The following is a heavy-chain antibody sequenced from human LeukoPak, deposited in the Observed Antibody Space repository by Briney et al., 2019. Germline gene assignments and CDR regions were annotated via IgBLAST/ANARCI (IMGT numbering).Heavy chain of an antibody. CDR1: GYSCSNYW. Sequence: GESLKISCKGSGYSCSNYWIGWVRQMPGEGLELMGLIFPGDSDTSYSPSFQGQVTISADKSINTAYLQWGSLKASDTAVYYCARQRGAYCGGDCYSLFDSWGQGTLATVSA. CDR2: IFPGDSDT. CDR3: ARQRGAYCGGDCYSLFDS. J-gene: IGHJ4*02. D-gene: IGHD2-21*02. V-gene: IGHV5-51*01.